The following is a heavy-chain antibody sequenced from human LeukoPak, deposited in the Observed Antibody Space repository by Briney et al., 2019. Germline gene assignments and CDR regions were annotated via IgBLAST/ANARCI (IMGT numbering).Heavy chain of an antibody. D-gene: IGHD3-10*01. CDR2: IYHSGST. J-gene: IGHJ3*02. V-gene: IGHV4-4*02. Sequence: SGTLSLTCAVSGGSISSSNWWSWVRQPPGKGLEWIGEIYHSGSTNYNPSLKSRVTISVDKSKNQFSLKLSSVTAADTAVYYCASRGAGRGDAFDIWGQGTMVTVSS. CDR1: GGSISSSNW. CDR3: ASRGAGRGDAFDI.